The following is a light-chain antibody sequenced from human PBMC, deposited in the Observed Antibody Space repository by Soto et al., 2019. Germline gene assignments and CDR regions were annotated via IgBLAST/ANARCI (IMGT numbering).Light chain of an antibody. CDR1: SGHRTYI. J-gene: IGLJ3*02. CDR2: VEGSGNY. CDR3: ETWDSNTVL. V-gene: IGLV4-60*02. Sequence: QPVLTQSSSASASLGSSVKLTCTLSSGHRTYIIAWHQQHPGKAPRYLMKVEGSGNYDKGTGVPDRFSGSSSAADRYLTLCHLPVEEEAHYYCETWDSNTVLFGGGTKVTVL.